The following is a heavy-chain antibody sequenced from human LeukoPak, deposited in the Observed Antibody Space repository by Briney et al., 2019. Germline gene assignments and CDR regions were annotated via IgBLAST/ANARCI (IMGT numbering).Heavy chain of an antibody. Sequence: GASVKVSCKASGYTFTSYAMHWVRQAPGQRLEWMGWINAGNGNTKYSLKFQGRVTITRDTSASTAYMELSSLRSEDTAVYYCAREPNYYDRKGFDYWGQGTLVTVSS. CDR3: AREPNYYDRKGFDY. CDR2: INAGNGNT. J-gene: IGHJ4*02. V-gene: IGHV1-3*01. CDR1: GYTFTSYA. D-gene: IGHD3-22*01.